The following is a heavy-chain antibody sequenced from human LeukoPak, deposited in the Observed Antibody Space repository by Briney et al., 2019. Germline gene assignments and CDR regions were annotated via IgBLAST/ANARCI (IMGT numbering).Heavy chain of an antibody. V-gene: IGHV3-21*01. J-gene: IGHJ4*02. CDR2: ITSSSSYI. CDR1: GFTFNTYS. CDR3: ARALPPGYSGDELDF. D-gene: IGHD5-12*01. Sequence: GGSLRLSCTASGFTFNTYSMNWVRQAPGKGLEWVSSITSSSSYIYYADSVKGRFTISRDNAKNSLYLQMDSLRVEDTAVYYCARALPPGYSGDELDFWGRGTLVTVSS.